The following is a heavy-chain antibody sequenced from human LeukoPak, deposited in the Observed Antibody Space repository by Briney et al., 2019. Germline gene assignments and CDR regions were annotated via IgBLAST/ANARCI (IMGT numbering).Heavy chain of an antibody. J-gene: IGHJ3*02. V-gene: IGHV1-69*13. CDR1: GGTFSSYA. Sequence: ASVKVSCKASGGTFSSYAISWVRQAPGQGLEWMGGIIPIFGTANYAQKFQGRVTITADESTSTAYMELSSLRSEDTAVYYCARDSSSYDFWSGYSYTDAFDIWGQGTMVTVSS. CDR2: IIPIFGTA. D-gene: IGHD3-3*01. CDR3: ARDSSSYDFWSGYSYTDAFDI.